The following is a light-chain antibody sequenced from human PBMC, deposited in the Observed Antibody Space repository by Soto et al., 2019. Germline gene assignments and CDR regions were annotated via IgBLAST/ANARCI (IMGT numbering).Light chain of an antibody. CDR2: KAS. Sequence: DIQMTQSPSTLSASVGDRVTITCRASQSVSNWLAWYQQKPGKAPKVLIYKASTSDSGVPSRFSGSGSGTDFTLIISSLQPDDFATYYCQQYNTYPWTFGQGTKVDIK. J-gene: IGKJ1*01. V-gene: IGKV1-5*03. CDR1: QSVSNW. CDR3: QQYNTYPWT.